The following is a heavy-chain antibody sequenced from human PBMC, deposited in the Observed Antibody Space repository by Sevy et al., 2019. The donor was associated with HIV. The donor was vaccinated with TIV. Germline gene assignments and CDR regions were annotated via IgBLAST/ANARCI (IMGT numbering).Heavy chain of an antibody. V-gene: IGHV4-39*01. CDR1: GESVTSSSFY. J-gene: IGHJ1*01. D-gene: IGHD6-6*01. CDR2: LFDGGDT. CDR3: ARHMLGRTSTRPGPFGH. Sequence: SETLSLICTVSGESVTSSSFYWGWIRQPPGKGLEWIGSLFDGGDTYYNPSLKSRVTISVDRSANQYSLKVRFATAAETAVYYCARHMLGRTSTRPGPFGHWGQGTPVTVSS.